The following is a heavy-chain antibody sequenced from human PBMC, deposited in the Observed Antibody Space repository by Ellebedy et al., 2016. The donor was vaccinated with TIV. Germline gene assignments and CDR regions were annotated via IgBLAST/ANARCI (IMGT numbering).Heavy chain of an antibody. Sequence: GESLKISCAASGFTVSSNYMSWVRQAPGKGLEWVSVIYSGGSTYYADSVKGRFTISRDNSKNTLYLQMNSLRAEDTAVYYCARDRAPLWFGELSGAYYYGMDVWGQGTTVTVSS. D-gene: IGHD3-10*01. V-gene: IGHV3-53*01. CDR3: ARDRAPLWFGELSGAYYYGMDV. CDR2: IYSGGST. CDR1: GFTVSSNY. J-gene: IGHJ6*02.